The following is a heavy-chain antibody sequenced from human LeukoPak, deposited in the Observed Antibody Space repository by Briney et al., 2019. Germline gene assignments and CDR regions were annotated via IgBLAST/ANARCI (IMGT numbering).Heavy chain of an antibody. CDR1: GFTFSSYS. V-gene: IGHV3-21*01. CDR2: ISSSSSYI. Sequence: GGSLRLSCAASGFTFSSYSMNWVRQAPGKGLEWVSSISSSSSYIYYADSVKGRFTISRDNAKNSLYLQMNSLRAEDTAVYYCARAYTLHDAFDIWGQGTMVTVSS. D-gene: IGHD2-2*02. J-gene: IGHJ3*02. CDR3: ARAYTLHDAFDI.